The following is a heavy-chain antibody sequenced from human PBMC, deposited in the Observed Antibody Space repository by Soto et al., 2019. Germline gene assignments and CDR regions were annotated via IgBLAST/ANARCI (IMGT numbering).Heavy chain of an antibody. CDR3: VREMAAAGPNWFDP. CDR2: IYYSGRT. V-gene: IGHV4-31*03. Sequence: SETLSLTSTVSIGPISSGGYYWSSIPQHPGKGLEWIGYIYYSGRTYYNPSLKSRVTISLDTSKNQFSLKLSSVTAAYTAVYYCVREMAAAGPNWFDPWGQGTLVTVSS. D-gene: IGHD6-13*01. J-gene: IGHJ5*02. CDR1: IGPISSGGYY.